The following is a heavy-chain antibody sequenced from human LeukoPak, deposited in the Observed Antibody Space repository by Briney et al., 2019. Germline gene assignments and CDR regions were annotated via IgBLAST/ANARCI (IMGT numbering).Heavy chain of an antibody. V-gene: IGHV3-21*01. Sequence: PGGSQRLSCAASGFTFSSYSMNWVRQAPGKGLEWVSSISSSSSYIYYADSVKGRFTISRDNAKNSLYLQMNSLRAEDTAVYYCARDLIFGVTLYGMDVWGQGTTVTVSS. D-gene: IGHD3-3*01. CDR3: ARDLIFGVTLYGMDV. CDR1: GFTFSSYS. J-gene: IGHJ6*02. CDR2: ISSSSSYI.